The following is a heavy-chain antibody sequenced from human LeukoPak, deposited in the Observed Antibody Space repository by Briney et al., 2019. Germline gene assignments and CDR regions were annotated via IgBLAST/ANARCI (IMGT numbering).Heavy chain of an antibody. CDR2: IYYSGST. CDR1: GGSISSYY. J-gene: IGHJ4*02. V-gene: IGHV4-59*01. CDR3: ATRGSGWYEGYFDY. Sequence: SETLSLTCNVSGGSISSYYWSWIRQPPGKGLEWIGYIYYSGSTNYNPSLKSRVTISVDTSKNQFSLKLSSVTAADTAVYYCATRGSGWYEGYFDYWGQGTLVTVSS. D-gene: IGHD6-19*01.